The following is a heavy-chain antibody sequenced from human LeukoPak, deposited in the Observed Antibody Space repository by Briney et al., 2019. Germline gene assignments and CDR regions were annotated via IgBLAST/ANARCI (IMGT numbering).Heavy chain of an antibody. Sequence: GGSLRLSCAASGFTFSSYGMHWVRQAPGKGLEWVAVIWYDGSNKYYADSVKGRFTISRDNSKNTLYLQMNSLRSDDTAVYYCATSFRQLWLPETDWGQGTLVTVSS. J-gene: IGHJ4*02. V-gene: IGHV3-30*02. CDR1: GFTFSSYG. D-gene: IGHD5-18*01. CDR2: IWYDGSNK. CDR3: ATSFRQLWLPETD.